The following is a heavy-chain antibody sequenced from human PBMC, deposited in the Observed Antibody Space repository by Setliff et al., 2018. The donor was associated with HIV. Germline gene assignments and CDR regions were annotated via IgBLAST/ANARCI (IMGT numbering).Heavy chain of an antibody. V-gene: IGHV7-4-1*02. CDR1: GYTFTTYA. D-gene: IGHD3-10*01. CDR2: INTNTGNP. J-gene: IGHJ4*02. Sequence: ASVKVSCKASGYTFTTYAMNWVRQAPGQGLEWMGWINTNTGNPTYAQGFTGRFVFSLDTSVNTAYLQISSLEAEDTAVYYCAREMQFSVYWGQGTLVTVSS. CDR3: AREMQFSVY.